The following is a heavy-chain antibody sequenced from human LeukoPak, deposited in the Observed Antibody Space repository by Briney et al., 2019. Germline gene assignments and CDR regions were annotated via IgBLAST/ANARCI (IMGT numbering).Heavy chain of an antibody. Sequence: GGSLRLSCAASGFTFSSYWMHWVRQAPGKGLEWVSHITASGTAMFYADSVKGRFTISRDNAKNSLYLQMNSLRDEDTAVYYCASSGSYRFDYWGQGTLVTVPS. CDR2: ITASGTAM. D-gene: IGHD1-26*01. CDR1: GFTFSSYW. J-gene: IGHJ4*02. CDR3: ASSGSYRFDY. V-gene: IGHV3-48*02.